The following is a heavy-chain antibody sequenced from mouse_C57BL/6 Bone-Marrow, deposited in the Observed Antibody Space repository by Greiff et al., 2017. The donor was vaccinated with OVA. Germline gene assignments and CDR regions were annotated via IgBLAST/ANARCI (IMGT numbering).Heavy chain of an antibody. CDR2: IWSGGST. Sequence: QVQLQQSGPGLVQPSQSLSITCTVSGFSLTSYGVHWVRQSPGKGLEWLGVIWSGGSTDYNAAFISRLGIRKDNSKSHVFFIMNSLQADDTAVNYCGRKGGQRGRAMDYWGQGTSVTVSA. CDR3: GRKGGQRGRAMDY. D-gene: IGHD4-1*02. CDR1: GFSLTSYG. J-gene: IGHJ4*01. V-gene: IGHV2-2*01.